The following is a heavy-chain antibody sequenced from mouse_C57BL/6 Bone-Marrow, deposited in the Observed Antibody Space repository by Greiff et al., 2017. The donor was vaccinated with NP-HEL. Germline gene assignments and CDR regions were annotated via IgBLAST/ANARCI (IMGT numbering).Heavy chain of an antibody. J-gene: IGHJ2*01. D-gene: IGHD2-1*01. Sequence: QVQLKQPGAELVRPGSSVKLSCKASGYTFTSYWMHWVKQRPIQGLEWIGNIDPSDSETHYNQKFKDKATLTVDKSSSTAYMQLSSLTSEDSAVYYCARWGNYGFDYWGQGTTLTVSS. CDR2: IDPSDSET. V-gene: IGHV1-52*01. CDR3: ARWGNYGFDY. CDR1: GYTFTSYW.